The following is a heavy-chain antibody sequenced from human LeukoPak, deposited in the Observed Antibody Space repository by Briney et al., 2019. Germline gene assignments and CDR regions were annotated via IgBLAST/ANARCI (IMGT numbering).Heavy chain of an antibody. D-gene: IGHD3-10*01. CDR3: ARMNYGSGSYLDY. CDR2: IYYSGST. J-gene: IGHJ4*02. Sequence: PSETLSLTCTVSGGSISSGDYYWGWVRQPRGRGLEWIGYIYYSGSTYYNPSLKSRVTISVDTSKNQFSLKLSSVTAADTAVYYCARMNYGSGSYLDYWGQGTLVTVSS. V-gene: IGHV4-30-4*08. CDR1: GGSISSGDYY.